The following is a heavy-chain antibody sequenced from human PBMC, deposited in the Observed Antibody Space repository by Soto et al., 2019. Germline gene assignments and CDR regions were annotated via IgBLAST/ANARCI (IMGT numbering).Heavy chain of an antibody. CDR1: GGTFSSYA. CDR3: ARVQERAWYYYYYGMDV. CDR2: IIPIFGTA. V-gene: IGHV1-69*06. J-gene: IGHJ6*02. D-gene: IGHD1-26*01. Sequence: QVQLVQSGAEVKKPGSSVKVSCKASGGTFSSYAISWVRQAPGQGLEWMGGIIPIFGTANYAQKFQGRVTITADKSTSTAYMELSSLRSEDTAVYYCARVQERAWYYYYYGMDVWGQGTTVTVSS.